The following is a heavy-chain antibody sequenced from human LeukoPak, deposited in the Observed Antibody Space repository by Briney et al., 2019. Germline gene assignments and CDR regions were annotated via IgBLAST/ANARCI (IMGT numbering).Heavy chain of an antibody. V-gene: IGHV4-34*01. Sequence: PSETLSLTCAVYGGSFSGYCWSWIRQPPGKGLEWIGEINHSGSTNYNPSLKSRVTISVDTSKNQFSLKLSSVTAADTAVYYCASRRFGDAWGQGTLVTVSS. D-gene: IGHD3-10*01. CDR2: INHSGST. J-gene: IGHJ5*02. CDR3: ASRRFGDA. CDR1: GGSFSGYC.